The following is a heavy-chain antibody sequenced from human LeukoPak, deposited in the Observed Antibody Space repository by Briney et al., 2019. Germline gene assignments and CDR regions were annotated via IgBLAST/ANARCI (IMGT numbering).Heavy chain of an antibody. CDR2: IYYSGST. CDR1: GGSFSSYY. CDR3: ARDSLYSSSWYSTFYYYYMDV. D-gene: IGHD6-13*01. J-gene: IGHJ6*03. Sequence: SETLSLTCAVYGGSFSSYYWGWIRQPPGKGLEWIGSIYYSGSTYYNPSLKSRVTISVDTSKNQFSLKLSSVTAADTAVYYCARDSLYSSSWYSTFYYYYMDVWGKGTTVTVSS. V-gene: IGHV4-39*07.